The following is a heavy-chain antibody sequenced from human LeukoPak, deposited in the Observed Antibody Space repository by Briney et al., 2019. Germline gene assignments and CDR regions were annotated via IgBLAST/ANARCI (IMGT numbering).Heavy chain of an antibody. J-gene: IGHJ4*02. CDR3: AKPDTETDIVVVVAAPPPFDY. Sequence: GGSLRLSCAASGFTFRTYGMHWVRQAPGKGLEWVAVISYDGSNKYYADSVKGRFTISRDNSKNTLYPQMNSLRAEDTAVYYCAKPDTETDIVVVVAAPPPFDYWGQGTLVTVSS. V-gene: IGHV3-30*18. CDR1: GFTFRTYG. D-gene: IGHD2-15*01. CDR2: ISYDGSNK.